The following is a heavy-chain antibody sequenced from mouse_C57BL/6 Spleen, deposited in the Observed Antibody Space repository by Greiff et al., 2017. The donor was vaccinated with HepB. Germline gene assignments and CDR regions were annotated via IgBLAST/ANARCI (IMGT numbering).Heavy chain of an antibody. CDR2: IYPGDGDT. V-gene: IGHV1-82*01. J-gene: IGHJ2*01. Sequence: QVQLQQSGPELVKPGASVKISCKASGYAFSSSWMNWVKQRPGKGLEWIGRIYPGDGDTNYNGKFKGKATLTADKSSSTAYMQLSSLTSEDSAVYFCARLGKHDYWGKGTTLTVSS. CDR1: GYAFSSSW. D-gene: IGHD4-1*01. CDR3: ARLGKHDY.